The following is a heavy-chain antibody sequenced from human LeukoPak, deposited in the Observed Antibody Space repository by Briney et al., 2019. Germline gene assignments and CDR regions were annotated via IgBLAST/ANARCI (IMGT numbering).Heavy chain of an antibody. V-gene: IGHV3-74*01. J-gene: IGHJ4*02. D-gene: IGHD2-15*01. CDR2: INSDGSST. Sequence: GGSLRLSCVVSGFTFSDYWMHWVRQVPGKGLVWVSRINSDGSSTNYAGSVKGRFTISRDNAKNTLYLQMNSLKVEDTAVYYCARDRSTVTGHCTGDNCYAELGRGQGTQVIVSS. CDR1: GFTFSDYW. CDR3: ARDRSTVTGHCTGDNCYAELG.